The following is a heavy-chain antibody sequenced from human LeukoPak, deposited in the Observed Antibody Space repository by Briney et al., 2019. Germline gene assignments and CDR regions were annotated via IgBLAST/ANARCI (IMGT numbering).Heavy chain of an antibody. CDR2: ISSSSSYI. J-gene: IGHJ3*02. D-gene: IGHD3-10*01. Sequence: GGSLRLSCAASGFTFSSYSMNWVRQAPGKGLEWVSSISSSSSYIYYADSVKGRFTISRDNGKNSLYLQMNSLRAEDTAVYYCAREGVVYDAFDIWGQGTMVTVSS. CDR3: AREGVVYDAFDI. V-gene: IGHV3-21*01. CDR1: GFTFSSYS.